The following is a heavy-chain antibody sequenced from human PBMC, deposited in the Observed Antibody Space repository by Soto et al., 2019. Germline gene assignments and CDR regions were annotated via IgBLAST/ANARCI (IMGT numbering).Heavy chain of an antibody. D-gene: IGHD5-12*01. Sequence: QVQLQQWGAGLLKPSETLSLTCAVYGGSFSGYYWSWIRQPPGKGLEWIGEINHSGSTNYNPSLKSRVTISVDTSKNQFSLKLSSVTAADTAVYYCARGSGGGYALGLCDYWGQGTLVTVSS. V-gene: IGHV4-34*01. J-gene: IGHJ4*02. CDR3: ARGSGGGYALGLCDY. CDR1: GGSFSGYY. CDR2: INHSGST.